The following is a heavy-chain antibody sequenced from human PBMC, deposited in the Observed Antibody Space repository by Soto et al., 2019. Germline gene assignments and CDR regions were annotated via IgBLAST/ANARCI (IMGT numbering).Heavy chain of an antibody. CDR2: INHSGST. CDR3: ATSGYSYGRLDY. J-gene: IGHJ4*02. V-gene: IGHV4-34*01. CDR1: GGSFSGYY. Sequence: SETLSLTCAVYGGSFSGYYWSWIRQPPGKGLEWIGEINHSGSTNYNPSLKSRVTISVDTSKNQFSLKLSSVTAADTAVYYCATSGYSYGRLDYWGQGTLVTVSS. D-gene: IGHD5-18*01.